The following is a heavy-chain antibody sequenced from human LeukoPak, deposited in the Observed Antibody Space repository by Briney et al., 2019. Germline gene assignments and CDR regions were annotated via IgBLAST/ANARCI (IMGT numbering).Heavy chain of an antibody. Sequence: TSETLSLTCTVSGGSISNYDWSWIRQPAGKGLEWIGRIYTSGSTKSNPSLKSRVTMSVDTSKNQFSLKLSSVTAADTAVYYCAKAMSSAWNFDLWGRGTLVTVSS. V-gene: IGHV4-4*07. CDR3: AKAMSSAWNFDL. CDR2: IYTSGST. J-gene: IGHJ2*01. CDR1: GGSISNYD. D-gene: IGHD3-10*01.